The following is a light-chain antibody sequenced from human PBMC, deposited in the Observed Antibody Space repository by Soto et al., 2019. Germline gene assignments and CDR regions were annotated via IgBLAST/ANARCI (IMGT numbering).Light chain of an antibody. CDR1: SSDVGGYNY. CDR3: CSYAGSYTYV. V-gene: IGLV2-11*01. Sequence: QSVLTQPRSVSGSPGQSVTISCTGTSSDVGGYNYVSWYQQHPGKAPKLMIYDVSKRPSGVPDRLSGSKSGNTASLTISGLQAEDEADYYCCSYAGSYTYVFGTGNKVTVL. J-gene: IGLJ1*01. CDR2: DVS.